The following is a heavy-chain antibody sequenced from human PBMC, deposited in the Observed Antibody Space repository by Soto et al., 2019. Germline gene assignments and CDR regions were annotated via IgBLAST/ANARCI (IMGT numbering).Heavy chain of an antibody. CDR2: INPFDGSR. Sequence: ASVKVSCNASGYIFPSYYIHWVRQAPGQGLEWMGWINPFDGSRMFAQSFQGRVTMTRDTSTSTVYMEVSSLRSEDTAVYYCSRVDPGETSPFDHWG. CDR1: GYIFPSYY. V-gene: IGHV1-46*03. D-gene: IGHD3-10*01. J-gene: IGHJ4*01. CDR3: SRVDPGETSPFDH.